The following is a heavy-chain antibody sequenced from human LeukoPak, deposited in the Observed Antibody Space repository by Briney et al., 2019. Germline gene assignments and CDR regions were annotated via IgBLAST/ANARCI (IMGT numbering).Heavy chain of an antibody. D-gene: IGHD3-3*01. V-gene: IGHV4-59*08. CDR1: GGSISSYY. CDR3: ARHASYYDFWSGYYTRPGYFDY. J-gene: IGHJ4*02. Sequence: SETLSLTCTVSGGSISSYYWSWIRQPPGKGLEWIGYIYYSGSTNYNPSLKSRVTISVDTSKNQFSLKPSSVTAADTAVYYCARHASYYDFWSGYYTRPGYFDYWGQGTLVTVSS. CDR2: IYYSGST.